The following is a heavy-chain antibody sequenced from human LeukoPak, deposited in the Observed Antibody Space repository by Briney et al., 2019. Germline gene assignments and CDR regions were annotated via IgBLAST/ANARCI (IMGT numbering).Heavy chain of an antibody. CDR3: AKIPSRVGYFFDY. CDR1: GFTFSSYA. V-gene: IGHV3-23*01. Sequence: GGSLRLSCTASGFTFSSYAMSWVRQAPGKGLEWVSGISGSGGSTYYADSVKGRFTISRDNSKNTLYLQMNSLRAEDTAVYYCAKIPSRVGYFFDYWGQGTLVTVSS. J-gene: IGHJ4*02. CDR2: ISGSGGST. D-gene: IGHD2/OR15-2a*01.